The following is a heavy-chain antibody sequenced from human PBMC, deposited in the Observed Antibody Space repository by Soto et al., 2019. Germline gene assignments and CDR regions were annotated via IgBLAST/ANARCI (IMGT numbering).Heavy chain of an antibody. D-gene: IGHD2-15*01. J-gene: IGHJ6*02. CDR1: GDTVSSNNAA. CDR2: TYYRSKWYN. Sequence: QVQLQQSGPGRVKPSQTLSLSCAISGDTVSSNNAAWTWLRQSPSRGLEWLGRTYYRSKWYNDYAGSVKSRIKITPDTSKNQFSLQLDSVTPADTAVYYCARELGNVVTSSHYYGMDVWGQGTTVTVSS. CDR3: ARELGNVVTSSHYYGMDV. V-gene: IGHV6-1*01.